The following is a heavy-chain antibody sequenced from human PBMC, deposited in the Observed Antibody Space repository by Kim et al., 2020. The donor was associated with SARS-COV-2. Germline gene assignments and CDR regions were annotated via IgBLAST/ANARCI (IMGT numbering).Heavy chain of an antibody. CDR1: GGSFNDYY. J-gene: IGHJ2*01. CDR3: GRERYSSGWYGMIDL. V-gene: IGHV4-34*01. Sequence: SETLSLTCGVHGGSFNDYYWTWIRQFPGKGLEWIGEISQSGITNYNPSLENRVIMSVDTAKKQLSLNLTSVSAADTAVYYCGRERYSSGWYGMIDLWGRGPLDTVST. CDR2: ISQSGIT. D-gene: IGHD6-13*01.